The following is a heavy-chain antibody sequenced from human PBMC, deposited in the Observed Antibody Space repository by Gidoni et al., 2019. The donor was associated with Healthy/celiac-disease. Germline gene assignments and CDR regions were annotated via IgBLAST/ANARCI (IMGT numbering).Heavy chain of an antibody. CDR1: GYTFTSYG. D-gene: IGHD2-2*01. V-gene: IGHV1-18*01. Sequence: QVQLVQSGAEVKKPGASVKVSCKASGYTFTSYGISWVRQAPGQGLEWMGWIRAYNGNTNYAQKLQGRVTMNTDTSTSTAYMELRSLRSDDTAVYYCARGGYCSSTSCSMDWAFDIWGQGTMVTVSS. CDR2: IRAYNGNT. J-gene: IGHJ3*02. CDR3: ARGGYCSSTSCSMDWAFDI.